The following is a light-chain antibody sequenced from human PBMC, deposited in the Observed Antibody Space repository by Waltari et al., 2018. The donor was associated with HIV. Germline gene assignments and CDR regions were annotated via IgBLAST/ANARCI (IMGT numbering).Light chain of an antibody. V-gene: IGKV3-15*01. CDR3: HQYNNWPPAYT. CDR1: QSVSSN. Sequence: EIVMTQSPATLSVSPGERVTLSCRARQSVSSNLAWYQRKPGQAPRLLIYGASNRATSIPARFSGSGSGTEFTLTISSLQSEDFAVYYCHQYNNWPPAYTFGQGTKLEIK. J-gene: IGKJ2*01. CDR2: GAS.